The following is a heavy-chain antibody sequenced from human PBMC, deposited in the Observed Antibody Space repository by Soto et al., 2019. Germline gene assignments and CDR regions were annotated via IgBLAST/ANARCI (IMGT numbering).Heavy chain of an antibody. CDR2: ISAYNTNT. CDR1: GGTFSSYT. J-gene: IGHJ4*02. Sequence: ASGKVSCKASGGTFSSYTISWVRQAPGQGLEWMGWISAYNTNTNYAQKFQGRVTMTTDTLTSTAYMELRSLRSDDTAVYYGARDTPPTDYWGQGTLVTVSS. CDR3: ARDTPPTDY. V-gene: IGHV1-18*01.